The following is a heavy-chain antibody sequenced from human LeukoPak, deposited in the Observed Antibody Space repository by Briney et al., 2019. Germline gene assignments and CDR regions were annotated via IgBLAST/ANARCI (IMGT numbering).Heavy chain of an antibody. CDR1: GFTVSSNY. V-gene: IGHV3-53*01. Sequence: GGSLRLSCAASGFTVSSNYMSWVRQAPGKGLEWVSVIYSGGSTYYADSVKGRFTISRDNSKNTLYLQMNSLRAEDTAVYYCARISGVRGYFDYRGQGTLVTVSS. D-gene: IGHD3-10*01. J-gene: IGHJ4*02. CDR2: IYSGGST. CDR3: ARISGVRGYFDY.